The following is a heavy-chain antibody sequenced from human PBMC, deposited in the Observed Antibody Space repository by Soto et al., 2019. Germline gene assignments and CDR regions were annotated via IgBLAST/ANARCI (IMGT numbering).Heavy chain of an antibody. CDR3: ARGEAASIEHGLDI. J-gene: IGHJ5*02. Sequence: SETLSLTCAVSGGSIISASYSWNWIRQSPGRGLEWIGHIYSSGSTYYNPSLKSRVSISVDTSNNQFSLKLTSVPAADTAVYFCARGEAASIEHGLDIWGEGILVTGSS. V-gene: IGHV4-31*11. CDR2: IYSSGST. CDR1: GGSIISASYS. D-gene: IGHD6-6*01.